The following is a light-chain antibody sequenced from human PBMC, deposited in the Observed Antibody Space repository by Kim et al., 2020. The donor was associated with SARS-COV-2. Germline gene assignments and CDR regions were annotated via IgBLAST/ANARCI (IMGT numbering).Light chain of an antibody. CDR2: DVS. CDR3: SSYTTSSTPVV. CDR1: SSDVGGYNS. J-gene: IGLJ2*01. Sequence: SIAIACTGTSSDVGGYNSVTWYQQHPGKAPKLIIYDVSHRPSGVSNRFSGSKSGNTASLTISGLQAEDEADYYCSSYTTSSTPVVFGGGTQLTVL. V-gene: IGLV2-14*03.